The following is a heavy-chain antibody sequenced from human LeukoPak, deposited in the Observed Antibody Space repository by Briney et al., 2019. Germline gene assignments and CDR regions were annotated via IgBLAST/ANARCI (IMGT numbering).Heavy chain of an antibody. V-gene: IGHV4-34*01. CDR3: ARDPLVGYCSGGSCSDAFDI. Sequence: SETLSLTCAVYGGSFSGYYWSWIRQPPGKGLGWIGEINHSGSTHYNPSLKSRVTISVDTSKNQFSLKLSSVTAADTAVYYCARDPLVGYCSGGSCSDAFDIWGQGTMVTVSS. D-gene: IGHD2-15*01. J-gene: IGHJ3*02. CDR1: GGSFSGYY. CDR2: INHSGST.